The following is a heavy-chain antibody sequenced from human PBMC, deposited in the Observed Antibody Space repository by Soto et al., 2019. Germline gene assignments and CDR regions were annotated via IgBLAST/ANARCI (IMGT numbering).Heavy chain of an antibody. J-gene: IGHJ4*02. CDR2: IYHSGST. CDR3: ARESGYDYVPFDY. CDR1: GGSISSSNW. D-gene: IGHD5-12*01. Sequence: SETLSLTCAVSGGSISSSNWRSWVRQPPGKGLEWIGEIYHSGSTNYNPSLKSRVTISVDKSKNQFSLKLSSVTAADTAVYYCARESGYDYVPFDYWGQGTLVTVSS. V-gene: IGHV4-4*02.